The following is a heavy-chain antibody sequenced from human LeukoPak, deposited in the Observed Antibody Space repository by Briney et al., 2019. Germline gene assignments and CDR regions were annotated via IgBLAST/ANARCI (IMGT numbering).Heavy chain of an antibody. V-gene: IGHV4-59*01. Sequence: PSGTLSLTCTVSGGSITNYYWSWIRQPPGKGLECIGYIYYSGSTNYNPSLKSRVTISLHTSKNQFSLKLNSVTAADTAVYYCARGVPYGPSYEFFDYWGQGTLVTVSS. CDR3: ARGVPYGPSYEFFDY. D-gene: IGHD3-10*01. CDR1: GGSITNYY. CDR2: IYYSGST. J-gene: IGHJ4*02.